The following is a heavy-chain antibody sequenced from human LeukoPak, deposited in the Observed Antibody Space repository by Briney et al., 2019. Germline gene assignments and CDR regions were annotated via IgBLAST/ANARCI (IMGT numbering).Heavy chain of an antibody. J-gene: IGHJ3*02. V-gene: IGHV3-23*01. Sequence: GGSLRLSCAASGFSFRNYAISWVRQAPGKGLEWVSSISGSGGSTYSADSVKGRFTISRENSNNTLYLQMNSLRADDTAMYYCAKDPEATITPLSAFDNWGQGTMVTVSS. D-gene: IGHD4-23*01. CDR2: ISGSGGST. CDR3: AKDPEATITPLSAFDN. CDR1: GFSFRNYA.